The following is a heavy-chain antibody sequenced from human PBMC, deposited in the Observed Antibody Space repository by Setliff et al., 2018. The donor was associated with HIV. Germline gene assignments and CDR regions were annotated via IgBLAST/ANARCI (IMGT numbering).Heavy chain of an antibody. J-gene: IGHJ4*02. CDR1: GGSISGYY. D-gene: IGHD1-7*01. V-gene: IGHV4-4*09. CDR2: IYSSGST. CDR3: ARKGDWNYPYDY. Sequence: SETLSLTCTVSGGSISGYYWSWIRQPPGKALEWIGYIYSSGSTNYNPSLKGRVTISEDPSKNQFSLKLTSVAAADTAVYYCARKGDWNYPYDYWGQGRLVTVSS.